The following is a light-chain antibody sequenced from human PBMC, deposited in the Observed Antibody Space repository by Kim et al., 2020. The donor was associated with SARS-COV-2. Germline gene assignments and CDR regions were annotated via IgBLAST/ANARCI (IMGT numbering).Light chain of an antibody. CDR2: YDS. V-gene: IGLV3-21*04. CDR1: NIVIKS. CDR3: QVWDSSSDHWV. Sequence: PGKTARITCGGNNIVIKSVHWYQQKPGQAPVLVIYYDSDRPSGIPERFSGSNSGNTATLTISRVEAGDEADYYCQVWDSSSDHWVFGGGTQLTVL. J-gene: IGLJ3*02.